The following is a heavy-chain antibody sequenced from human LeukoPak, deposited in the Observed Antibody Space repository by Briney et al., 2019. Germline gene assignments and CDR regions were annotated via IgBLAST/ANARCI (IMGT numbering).Heavy chain of an antibody. J-gene: IGHJ4*02. V-gene: IGHV1-2*02. CDR2: INPNSGGT. CDR1: GYTFTGYY. CDR3: AREYYGDPADY. Sequence: ASVEVSCKASGYTFTGYYMHWVRQAPGQGLEWMGWINPNSGGTNYAQKFQGRVTMTRDTSISTAHMELSRLRSDDTAVYYCAREYYGDPADYWGQGTLVTISS. D-gene: IGHD4-17*01.